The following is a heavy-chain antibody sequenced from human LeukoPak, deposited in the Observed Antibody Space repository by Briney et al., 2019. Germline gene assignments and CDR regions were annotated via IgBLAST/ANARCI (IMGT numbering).Heavy chain of an antibody. V-gene: IGHV3-74*01. CDR3: AVRFRDGLDI. CDR2: ISGDGGST. CDR1: GFPFSSSW. J-gene: IGHJ3*02. Sequence: GGSLRLSCAASGFPFSSSWVHWVRQAPGKGLVWVSRISGDGGSTEYADSVKGRFAISRDNAKNTLYLQMNSLRAEDTAVYYCAVRFRDGLDIWGQGTMVTVSS.